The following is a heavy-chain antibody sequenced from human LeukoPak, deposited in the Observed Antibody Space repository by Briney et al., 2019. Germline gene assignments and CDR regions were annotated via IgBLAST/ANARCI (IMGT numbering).Heavy chain of an antibody. J-gene: IGHJ4*02. CDR2: IYYSGST. V-gene: IGHV4-39*07. Sequence: SETLSLTCTVSGGSISSSSYYWGWIRQPPGKGLEWIGSIYYSGSTYYNPSLKSRVTISVDTSRNQFSLKLSSVTAADTAVYYCARDREQLVYDYWGQGTLVTVSS. D-gene: IGHD6-6*01. CDR3: ARDREQLVYDY. CDR1: GGSISSSSYY.